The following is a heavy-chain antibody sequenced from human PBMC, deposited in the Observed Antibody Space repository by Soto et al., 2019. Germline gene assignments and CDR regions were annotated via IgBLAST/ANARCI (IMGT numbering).Heavy chain of an antibody. CDR2: IYYSGRT. J-gene: IGHJ4*02. D-gene: IGHD4-17*01. CDR1: GGSISSYY. Sequence: QVQLQESGPGLVKPSETLSLTCTVSGGSISSYYWSWIRQPPGKGLEWIGYIYYSGRTNYNPSLKSRVTISVDTSKNQFSLKLSSVTAADTAVYYCARGGGTTVTTYLAYWGQGTLVTVSS. CDR3: ARGGGTTVTTYLAY. V-gene: IGHV4-59*01.